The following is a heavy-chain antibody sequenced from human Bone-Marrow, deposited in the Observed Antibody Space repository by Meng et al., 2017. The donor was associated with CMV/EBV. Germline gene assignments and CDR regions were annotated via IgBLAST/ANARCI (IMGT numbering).Heavy chain of an antibody. CDR3: AKDEATDYYYYGMDV. Sequence: GGSLRLSCAASGFTFSSYGMHWVRQAPGKGLEWVAVIWYDGSNKYYADSVKGRFTISRDNSKNTLYLQMNSLRAEDTAVYYCAKDEATDYYYYGMDVWGQGPTVTVSS. CDR1: GFTFSSYG. J-gene: IGHJ6*02. CDR2: IWYDGSNK. D-gene: IGHD5-12*01. V-gene: IGHV3-33*06.